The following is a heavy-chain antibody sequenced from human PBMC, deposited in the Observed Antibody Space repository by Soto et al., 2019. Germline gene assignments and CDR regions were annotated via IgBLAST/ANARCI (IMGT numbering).Heavy chain of an antibody. CDR2: ISYDGTNK. Sequence: QVQLVESGGGVVQPGRSLRLSCPASGFPFTSYGMHWVREGPGKGLEWLAVISYDGTNKFYADSVKGRFTISRDNSKNTLYLQMNSLRPEDTALYYCVGGQFYFDYRGQGTLVIVSS. V-gene: IGHV3-30*03. CDR1: GFPFTSYG. D-gene: IGHD3-10*01. J-gene: IGHJ4*02. CDR3: VGGQFYFDY.